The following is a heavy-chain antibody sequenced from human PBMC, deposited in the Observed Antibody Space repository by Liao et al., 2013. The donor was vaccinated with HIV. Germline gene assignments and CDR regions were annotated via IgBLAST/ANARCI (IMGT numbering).Heavy chain of an antibody. J-gene: IGHJ3*02. CDR3: ARDDVTMVRGQRQGDGFDI. D-gene: IGHD3-10*01. CDR2: IYYSGST. V-gene: IGHV4-59*01. CDR1: GDSMSPYY. Sequence: HVQLQESGPGLVKPSETLALTCTVSGDSMSPYYWSWIRQTPGKGLEWIAYIYYSGSTTYNPSLKSRVTMSVDTSKNQFSLRLISLTPADTAVYYCARDDVTMVRGQRQGDGFDIWGQGTMVIVSS.